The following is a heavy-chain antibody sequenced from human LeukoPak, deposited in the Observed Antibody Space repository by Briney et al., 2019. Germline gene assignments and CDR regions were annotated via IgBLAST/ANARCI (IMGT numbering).Heavy chain of an antibody. D-gene: IGHD3-10*01. J-gene: IGHJ5*02. CDR2: ISSSSSNI. CDR3: ARGLWFGEPARNWFDP. CDR1: GFTFSSYS. Sequence: GGSLRLSCAASGFTFSSYSMNWVRQAPGKGLEWVSSISSSSSNIYYADSVKGRFTISRDNAKNSLYLQMNSLRAEDTAVYYCARGLWFGEPARNWFDPWGQGTLVTVSS. V-gene: IGHV3-21*01.